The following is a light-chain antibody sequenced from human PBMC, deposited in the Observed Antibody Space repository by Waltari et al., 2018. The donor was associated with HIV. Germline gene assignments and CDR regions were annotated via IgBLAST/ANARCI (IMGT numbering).Light chain of an antibody. CDR1: TSNIGNSY. Sequence: QSLLTQPPSVSAAPGKTVNISCSGGTSNIGNSYVSWYYQVPGTAPKLLIYDNSKRPSGIPDRFSGAKSGTSASLGITGLQTGDEADYYCGTWDTSLKAWLFGEGTKVTVL. CDR3: GTWDTSLKAWL. CDR2: DNS. V-gene: IGLV1-51*01. J-gene: IGLJ3*02.